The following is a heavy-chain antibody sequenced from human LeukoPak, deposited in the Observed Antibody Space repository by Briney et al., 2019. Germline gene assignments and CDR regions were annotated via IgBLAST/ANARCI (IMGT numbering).Heavy chain of an antibody. CDR1: GGSISSYY. V-gene: IGHV4-4*07. CDR3: VVVVAAPRFYYGMDV. D-gene: IGHD2-15*01. CDR2: IYTSGST. Sequence: SETLSLTCTVSGGSISSYYWSWIRQPAGKGLEWIGRIYTSGSTNYNPSLKSRVTMSVDTPKNQFSLKLSSVTAADTAVYYCVVVVAAPRFYYGMDVWGQGTTVTVSS. J-gene: IGHJ6*02.